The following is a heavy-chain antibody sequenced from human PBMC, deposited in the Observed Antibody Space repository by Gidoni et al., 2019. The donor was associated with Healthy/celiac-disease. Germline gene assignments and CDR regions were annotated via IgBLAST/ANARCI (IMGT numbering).Heavy chain of an antibody. J-gene: IGHJ4*02. CDR2: IWYDGSNK. D-gene: IGHD6-19*01. V-gene: IGHV3-33*01. CDR3: ARGIAVAGTRKGYFDY. Sequence: GAVIWYDGSNKYYADSVKGRFTISRDNSKNTLYLQMNSLRAEDTAVYYCARGIAVAGTRKGYFDYWGQGTLVTVSS.